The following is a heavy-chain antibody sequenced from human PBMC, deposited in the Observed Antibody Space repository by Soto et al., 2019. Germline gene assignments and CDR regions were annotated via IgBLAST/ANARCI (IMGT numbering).Heavy chain of an antibody. CDR2: ISSGGSTI. CDR1: GFSFSSYE. CDR3: ARAHFGPDYYFDY. D-gene: IGHD3-10*01. Sequence: LRLSCAASGFSFSSYEMNWVRQAPGKGLEWVSYISSGGSTIYYADSVRGRFTFSRDNAKNSLYLQMNSLRAEDTAVYYCARAHFGPDYYFDYWGQGTLVTVSS. J-gene: IGHJ4*02. V-gene: IGHV3-48*03.